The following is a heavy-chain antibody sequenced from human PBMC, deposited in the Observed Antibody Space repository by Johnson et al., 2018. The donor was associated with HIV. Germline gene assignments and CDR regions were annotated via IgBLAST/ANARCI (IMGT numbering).Heavy chain of an antibody. Sequence: VQLVESGGGLVQPGGSLRLSCAASGFTFSSYAMSWVRQAPGKGLEWVSGINWNGGSTGYADSVKGRFIISRDNAKNSLDLQMNSLGAEDTALYYCARMGGYVVVDAFDIWGQGTMVTVSS. V-gene: IGHV3-20*04. J-gene: IGHJ3*02. CDR1: GFTFSSYA. CDR3: ARMGGYVVVDAFDI. CDR2: INWNGGST. D-gene: IGHD5-12*01.